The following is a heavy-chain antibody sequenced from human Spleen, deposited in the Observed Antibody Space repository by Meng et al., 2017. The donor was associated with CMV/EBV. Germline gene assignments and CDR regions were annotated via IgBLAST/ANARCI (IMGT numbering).Heavy chain of an antibody. J-gene: IGHJ4*02. V-gene: IGHV4-34*01. CDR1: GGSFSGYY. CDR2: INHSGST. D-gene: IGHD4-23*01. CDR3: ARVGGGNSVY. Sequence: LSLTCAVYGGSFSGYYWSWIRQPPGKGLEWIGEINHSGSTNYNPSLKSRVTISVDTSKNQFSLKLSSVTAADTAVYYCARVGGGNSVYWGQGTLVTVSS.